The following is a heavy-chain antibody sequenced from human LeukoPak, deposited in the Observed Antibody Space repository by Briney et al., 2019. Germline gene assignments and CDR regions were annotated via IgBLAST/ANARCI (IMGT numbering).Heavy chain of an antibody. D-gene: IGHD1-1*01. V-gene: IGHV4-34*01. Sequence: SETLSLTCAVYGGSFSAYYWSWIRQSPGKGLEWSAEINHRGDTNYNPSVKSRVSISVDTSKNQFSLKVTSLTAADTAVYYCARGPTISETGYFDYWGQGTLVTVSS. J-gene: IGHJ4*03. CDR1: GGSFSAYY. CDR2: INHRGDT. CDR3: ARGPTISETGYFDY.